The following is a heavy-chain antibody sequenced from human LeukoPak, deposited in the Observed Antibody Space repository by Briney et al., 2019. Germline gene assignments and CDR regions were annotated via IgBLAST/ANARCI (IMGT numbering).Heavy chain of an antibody. D-gene: IGHD5-12*01. V-gene: IGHV3-30-3*01. CDR2: ISYDGTNE. CDR1: GFTFSSYA. CDR3: ATWPLRGSDV. J-gene: IGHJ3*01. Sequence: GGSLRLSCAASGFTFSSYAMSWVRQALGKGLEWVAFISYDGTNEDYAESVKGRFTVSRDNSKNTLDLHLISLRAEDTAVYYCATWPLRGSDVWGQGTGVTVSS.